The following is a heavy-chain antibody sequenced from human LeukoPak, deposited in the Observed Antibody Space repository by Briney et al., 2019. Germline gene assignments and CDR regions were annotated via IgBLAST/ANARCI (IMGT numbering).Heavy chain of an antibody. D-gene: IGHD6-13*01. V-gene: IGHV1-8*02. CDR2: MNTNSGNT. CDR3: ARGWYPSGREVTHSQYYYMDV. Sequence: ASVKVSCKTSGYTFSSFDINWVRQATGQGLEWMGWMNTNSGNTGYAQKFQGRITMTSNISISTAYMELSSLRSEDTAVYYCARGWYPSGREVTHSQYYYMDVWGKGSTITVSS. J-gene: IGHJ6*03. CDR1: GYTFSSFD.